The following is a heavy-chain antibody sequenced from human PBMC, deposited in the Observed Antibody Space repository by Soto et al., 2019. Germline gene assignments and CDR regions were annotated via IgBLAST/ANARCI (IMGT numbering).Heavy chain of an antibody. J-gene: IGHJ6*02. CDR3: AKDREWLAYYYYGMDV. Sequence: QVQLVESGGGVVQPGRSLRLSCAASGFTFSSYGMHWVRQAPGKGLEGVAVISYDGSNKYYADSVKGRFTISRDNSKNTLYLQMNSRRAEDTAVYYCAKDREWLAYYYYGMDVWGQGTTVTVSS. V-gene: IGHV3-30*18. D-gene: IGHD6-19*01. CDR2: ISYDGSNK. CDR1: GFTFSSYG.